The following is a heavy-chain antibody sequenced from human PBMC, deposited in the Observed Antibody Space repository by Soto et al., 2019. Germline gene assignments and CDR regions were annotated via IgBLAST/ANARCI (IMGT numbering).Heavy chain of an antibody. J-gene: IGHJ4*02. CDR3: VKGRGGSGWYSFDY. CDR2: ITWNSANM. CDR1: GFTFDDYA. V-gene: IGHV3-9*01. Sequence: EVQLVESGGGLVQPGRSLRLSCAASGFTFDDYAIHWVRQAPGKGLEWVSGITWNSANMGYAGSVKGRVTVSRDNANNSLYLQMNSLTAEDTALYHCVKGRGGSGWYSFDYWGQGTLVTVSS. D-gene: IGHD6-19*01.